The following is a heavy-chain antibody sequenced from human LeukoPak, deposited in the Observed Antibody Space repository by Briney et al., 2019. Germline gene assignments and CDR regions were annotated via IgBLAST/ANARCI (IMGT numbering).Heavy chain of an antibody. CDR2: INHGGST. Sequence: SETLSLTCAVYGGSFSGYYWTWIRQSPGKGLEWIGEINHGGSTNYNPSLKSRVTISIDTSKNQFFLKLSSVTAADTAVYYCARRSPEGNYSSSPGLDHWGQGTLVTVSS. CDR1: GGSFSGYY. CDR3: ARRSPEGNYSSSPGLDH. V-gene: IGHV4-34*01. D-gene: IGHD6-6*01. J-gene: IGHJ4*02.